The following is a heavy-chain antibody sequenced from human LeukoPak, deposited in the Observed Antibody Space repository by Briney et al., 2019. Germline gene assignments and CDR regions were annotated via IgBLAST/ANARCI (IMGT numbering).Heavy chain of an antibody. Sequence: PGGSLRLSCAASGFTFNNYIMNWVRQAPGKGLEWVSSISSSSDYIYYADSVKGRFTISRDNAKNSLYLQMNSLRAEDTAVYYCAELGTTMIGGVWGKGTTVTISS. J-gene: IGHJ6*04. D-gene: IGHD3-10*02. CDR1: GFTFNNYI. V-gene: IGHV3-21*01. CDR2: ISSSSDYI. CDR3: AELGTTMIGGV.